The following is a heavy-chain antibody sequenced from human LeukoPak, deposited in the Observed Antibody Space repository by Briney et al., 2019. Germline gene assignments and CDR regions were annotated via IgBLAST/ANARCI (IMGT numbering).Heavy chain of an antibody. CDR2: ISGSGGTT. CDR1: GFTFRSYA. Sequence: PGGSLRLSCAASGFTFRSYALSWVRQAPGKGLEWGSVISGSGGTTYYADSVKGRFTISRDNSKNTLFLQTNSLRADDTAVYYCARQAYTTMAYIDYWGQGTLVTVSS. CDR3: ARQAYTTMAYIDY. V-gene: IGHV3-23*01. J-gene: IGHJ4*02. D-gene: IGHD5-18*01.